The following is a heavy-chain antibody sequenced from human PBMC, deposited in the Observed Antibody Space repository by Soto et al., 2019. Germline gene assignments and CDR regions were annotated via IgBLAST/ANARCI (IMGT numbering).Heavy chain of an antibody. CDR2: INHSGST. J-gene: IGHJ4*02. D-gene: IGHD6-13*01. CDR3: ARAGLIAAPRDFDY. CDR1: GGSFSGYY. Sequence: PSETLSLTCAVYGGSFSGYYWSWIRQPPGKGLEWIGEINHSGSTNYNPSLKSRVTISVDTSKNQFSLKLSSVTAADTAVYYCARAGLIAAPRDFDYWGQGTLVTAPQ. V-gene: IGHV4-34*01.